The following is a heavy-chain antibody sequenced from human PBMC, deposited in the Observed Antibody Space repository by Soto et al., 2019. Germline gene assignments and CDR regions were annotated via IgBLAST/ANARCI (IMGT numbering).Heavy chain of an antibody. V-gene: IGHV1-69*01. CDR2: IIPIFGTA. CDR1: GGTFSSYA. J-gene: IGHJ3*02. D-gene: IGHD2-2*01. CDR3: ARKSYCSSPSCHMMAAFDI. Sequence: QVQLVQSGAEVKKPGSSVKVSCKASGGTFSSYAISWVRQAPGQGLEWMGGIIPIFGTANYAQKFQGRVTITADESTSTAYMELSSLRSEDTAVYYCARKSYCSSPSCHMMAAFDIWGQGTMVTVSS.